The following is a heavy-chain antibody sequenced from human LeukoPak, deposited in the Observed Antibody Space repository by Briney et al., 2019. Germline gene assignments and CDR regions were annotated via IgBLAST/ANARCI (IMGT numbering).Heavy chain of an antibody. D-gene: IGHD6-19*01. V-gene: IGHV4-34*01. Sequence: SETLSLTCAVYGESFSGYYWSWIRQPPGKGLEWIGEINHSGSTNYNPSLKSRVTISVDTSNNQFSLKLSSVTAADTAVYYCARSISGWYTGWGQGTLVTVYS. J-gene: IGHJ4*02. CDR3: ARSISGWYTG. CDR2: INHSGST. CDR1: GESFSGYY.